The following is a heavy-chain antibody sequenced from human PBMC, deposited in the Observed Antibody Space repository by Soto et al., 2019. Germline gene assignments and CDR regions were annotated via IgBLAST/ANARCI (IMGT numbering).Heavy chain of an antibody. J-gene: IGHJ6*02. CDR1: GFTFSSYA. Sequence: GGSLRLSCAASGFTFSSYAMSWVRQAPGKGLEWVSAISASGGSTSYADSVKGRFTISRDNSKNTLYLQMNSLRAEDTAVYYCAKDLGKATYSSGWYGPYYYYYGMDVWGQGTTVTVSS. CDR3: AKDLGKATYSSGWYGPYYYYYGMDV. D-gene: IGHD6-19*01. V-gene: IGHV3-23*01. CDR2: ISASGGST.